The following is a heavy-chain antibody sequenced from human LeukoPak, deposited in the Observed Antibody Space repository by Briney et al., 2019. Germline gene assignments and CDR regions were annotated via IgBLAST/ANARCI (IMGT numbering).Heavy chain of an antibody. CDR1: GYTFTSYY. V-gene: IGHV1-46*01. CDR3: ARDLTGGAFDY. Sequence: ASVKVSCKASGYTFTSYYMHWVRQAPGQGLEWMGIINPSGGSTSYAQKFQGRVTMTRDTSTSTVYMELSNLRSEDTAVYYCARDLTGGAFDYWGQGTLVTVSS. D-gene: IGHD2-21*01. J-gene: IGHJ4*02. CDR2: INPSGGST.